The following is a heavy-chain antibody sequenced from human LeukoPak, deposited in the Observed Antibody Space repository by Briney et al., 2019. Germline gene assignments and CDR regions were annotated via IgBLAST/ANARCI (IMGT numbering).Heavy chain of an antibody. D-gene: IGHD3-9*01. CDR2: IWYDGSNK. CDR1: GFSFRGFA. CDR3: ARDRYDTGPPTIADY. Sequence: GRSLRLSCAASGFSFRGFAMHWVRQAPGKGLEWVAVIWYDGSNKYYADSVKGRFTISRDNSKNTLYLQMNSLRAEDTAVYYCARDRYDTGPPTIADYWGQGTLVTVSS. V-gene: IGHV3-33*08. J-gene: IGHJ4*02.